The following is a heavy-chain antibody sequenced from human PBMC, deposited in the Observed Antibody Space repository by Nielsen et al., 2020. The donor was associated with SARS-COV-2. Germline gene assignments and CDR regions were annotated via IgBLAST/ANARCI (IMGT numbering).Heavy chain of an antibody. V-gene: IGHV3-7*01. D-gene: IGHD2-2*01. CDR2: IKQDGSEK. CDR1: GFTFSSYW. Sequence: GGSLRLSCAASGFTFSSYWMSWVRQAPGKGLEWVANIKQDGSEKYYADSVKGRFTISRDNSKNTLYLQMNSLRAEDTAVYYCARDGPTRATATDYWGQGTLVTVSS. CDR3: ARDGPTRATATDY. J-gene: IGHJ4*02.